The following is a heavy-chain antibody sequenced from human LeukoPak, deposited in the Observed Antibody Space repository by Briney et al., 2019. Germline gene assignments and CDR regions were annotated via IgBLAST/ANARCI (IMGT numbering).Heavy chain of an antibody. CDR1: GGTFSSYA. Sequence: SVKVSCKASGGTFSSYAISWVRQAPGQGLEWMGGIIPIFGTANYAQKFQGRVTITADKSTSTAYMGLSSLRSEDTAVYYCATATYYDILTGYYNVNYFDYWGQGTLVTVSS. CDR3: ATATYYDILTGYYNVNYFDY. CDR2: IIPIFGTA. D-gene: IGHD3-9*01. V-gene: IGHV1-69*06. J-gene: IGHJ4*02.